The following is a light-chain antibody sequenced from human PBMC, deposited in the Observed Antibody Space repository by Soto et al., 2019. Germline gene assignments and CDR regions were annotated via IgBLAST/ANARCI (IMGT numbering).Light chain of an antibody. V-gene: IGKV1-39*01. CDR2: GAS. J-gene: IGKJ4*01. Sequence: DIQITQSPSSLSASVGDRVTITCRSSQSINNYLSWYQQKPGKAPNLLIFGASTLQSGVPSRFSGSGSGTDFTLTISSLQPEDFATSYCLQSYRTPLTLGGGTKVDIK. CDR1: QSINNY. CDR3: LQSYRTPLT.